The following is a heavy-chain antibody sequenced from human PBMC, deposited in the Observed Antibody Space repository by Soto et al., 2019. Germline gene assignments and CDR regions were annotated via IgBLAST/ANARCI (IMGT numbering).Heavy chain of an antibody. D-gene: IGHD6-6*01. J-gene: IGHJ5*01. Sequence: SETLSLTCTVSGASMSSGGYYWTWIRQSPGKGLEWIGYIYYSGSTYYNPSLESRVAISLDTSRSQFSLTLHSVTAADTAIYYCARDRHNWFDSWGQGTLVTVSS. CDR2: IYYSGST. CDR1: GASMSSGGYY. CDR3: ARDRHNWFDS. V-gene: IGHV4-31*03.